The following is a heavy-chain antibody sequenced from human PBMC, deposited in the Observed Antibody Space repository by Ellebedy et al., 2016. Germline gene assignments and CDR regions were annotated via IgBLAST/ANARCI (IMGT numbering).Heavy chain of an antibody. V-gene: IGHV1-58*02. J-gene: IGHJ4*02. CDR1: GYTFTSYD. Sequence: SVKVSXXASGYTFTSYDINWVRQATGQRLEWIGWIVVGSGNTNYAQKFQERVTITRDMSTSTAYMELSSLRSEDTAVYYCAATSDIVVVPAATYDYWGQGTLVTVSS. D-gene: IGHD2-2*01. CDR3: AATSDIVVVPAATYDY. CDR2: IVVGSGNT.